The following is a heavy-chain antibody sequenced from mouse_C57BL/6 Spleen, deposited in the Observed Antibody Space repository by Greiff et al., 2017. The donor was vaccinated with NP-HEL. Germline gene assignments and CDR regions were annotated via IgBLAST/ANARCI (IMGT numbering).Heavy chain of an antibody. Sequence: QVQLQQPGAELVKPGASVKLSCKASGYTFTSYWMHWVKQRPGRGLEWIGRIDPNSGGTKYNEKFKSKATLTVDKPSSTAYMQLSSLTSEDSAVYYCARAKVTTVVADYFDYWGQGTTLTVSS. D-gene: IGHD1-1*01. CDR3: ARAKVTTVVADYFDY. V-gene: IGHV1-72*01. CDR1: GYTFTSYW. CDR2: IDPNSGGT. J-gene: IGHJ2*01.